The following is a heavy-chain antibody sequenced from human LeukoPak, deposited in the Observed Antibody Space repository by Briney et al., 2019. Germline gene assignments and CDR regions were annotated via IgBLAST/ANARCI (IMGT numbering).Heavy chain of an antibody. Sequence: PSETLSLTCSVYGGSFSGHYWSWIRQPPGKGLEWIGEINHSGSTNYNPSLKSRVTISVDTSKNQFSLKLSSVTAADTALYYCARRSGPYYFDYWGQGTLVTVSS. CDR3: ARRSGPYYFDY. J-gene: IGHJ4*02. CDR2: INHSGST. D-gene: IGHD2-15*01. V-gene: IGHV4-34*01. CDR1: GGSFSGHY.